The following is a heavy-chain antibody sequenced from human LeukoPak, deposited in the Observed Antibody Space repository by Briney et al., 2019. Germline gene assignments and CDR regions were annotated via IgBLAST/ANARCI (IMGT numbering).Heavy chain of an antibody. CDR1: RFTFSDYY. D-gene: IGHD3-10*01. V-gene: IGHV3-11*04. J-gene: IGHJ4*02. Sequence: PGGSLRLSCAGSRFTFSDYYMSWIRQAPGKGLEWVSYISGSGTTILYADSVKGRFTISRDNAKNSVYLQMNSLRAEDTAVYFCARDSLGSGSYYDYWGQGTLVTVSS. CDR2: ISGSGTTI. CDR3: ARDSLGSGSYYDY.